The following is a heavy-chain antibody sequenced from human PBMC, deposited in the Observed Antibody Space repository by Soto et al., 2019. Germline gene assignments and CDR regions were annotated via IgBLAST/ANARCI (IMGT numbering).Heavy chain of an antibody. CDR2: INPNSGGT. Sequence: ASVKVSCKASGYTFTGYYMHWVRQAPGQGLEWMGWINPNSGGTNYAQKFQGWVTMTRDTSISTAYMELSRLRSDDTAVYYWARLLVTGGYYFDYWGQGTLVTVSS. D-gene: IGHD1-20*01. J-gene: IGHJ4*02. V-gene: IGHV1-2*04. CDR3: ARLLVTGGYYFDY. CDR1: GYTFTGYY.